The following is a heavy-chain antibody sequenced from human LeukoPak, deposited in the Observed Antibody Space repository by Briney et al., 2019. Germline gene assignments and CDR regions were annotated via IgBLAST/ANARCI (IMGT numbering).Heavy chain of an antibody. CDR2: IIPIFGTA. D-gene: IGHD1-26*01. CDR3: AMNNKYSGSCDY. J-gene: IGHJ4*02. CDR1: GGTFSSYA. V-gene: IGHV1-69*13. Sequence: SVKVSCKASGGTFSSYAISWVRQAPGQGLEWMGGIIPIFGTANYAQKFQGRVTITAGESTSTAYMELSSLRSEDTAVYYCAMNNKYSGSCDYWGQGTLVTVSS.